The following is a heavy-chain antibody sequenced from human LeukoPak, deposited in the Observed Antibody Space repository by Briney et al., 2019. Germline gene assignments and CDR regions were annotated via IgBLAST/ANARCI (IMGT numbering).Heavy chain of an antibody. J-gene: IGHJ4*02. V-gene: IGHV1-2*02. CDR2: INPNSGGT. D-gene: IGHD2-15*01. Sequence: ASVKVSCKASGYTFTGYYMHWVRQAPGQGLEWMGWINPNSGGTNYAQKFQGRVTMTRDTSISTAYMELSRLRSDDTAVYYCARDTLAATKTYYFDYWGQGTLVTVSS. CDR1: GYTFTGYY. CDR3: ARDTLAATKTYYFDY.